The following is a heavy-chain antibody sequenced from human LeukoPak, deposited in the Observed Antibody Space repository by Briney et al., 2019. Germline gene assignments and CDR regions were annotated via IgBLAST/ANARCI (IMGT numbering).Heavy chain of an antibody. CDR2: IYYSGST. V-gene: IGHV4-31*03. Sequence: SQTLSLTCTVSGGSISSGGYDWSWIRQHPGKGLEWIGYIYYSGSTYYNPSLKSRVTISVDTSKNQFSLKLSSVTAADTAVYYFARGASGYSDPFDYWGQGTLVTVSS. CDR3: ARGASGYSDPFDY. D-gene: IGHD3-3*01. J-gene: IGHJ4*02. CDR1: GGSISSGGYD.